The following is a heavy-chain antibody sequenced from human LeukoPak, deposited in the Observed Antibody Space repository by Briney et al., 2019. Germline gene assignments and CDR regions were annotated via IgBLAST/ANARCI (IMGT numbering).Heavy chain of an antibody. CDR3: ARDRETYYYDGSGYSRFDP. Sequence: SVKVSCKASGYTFTGYYMHWVRQAPGQGLEWMGGIIPIFGTANYAQKFQGRVTITADESTSTAYMELSSLRSEDTAVYYCARDRETYYYDGSGYSRFDPWGQGTLVTVSS. D-gene: IGHD3-22*01. CDR2: IIPIFGTA. CDR1: GYTFTGYY. V-gene: IGHV1-69*13. J-gene: IGHJ5*02.